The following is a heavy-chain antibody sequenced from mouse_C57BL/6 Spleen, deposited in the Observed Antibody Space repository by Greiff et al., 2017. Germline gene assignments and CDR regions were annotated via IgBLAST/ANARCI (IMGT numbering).Heavy chain of an antibody. J-gene: IGHJ4*01. V-gene: IGHV1-39*01. CDR3: ARRDGSSYFYAMDY. Sequence: EVKLQESGPELVKPGASVKISCKASGYSFTDYNMNWVKQSNGQSLEWIGVINPNYGTTSYNQQFKGKATLTVDQSSSTAYMQLNSLTSEDSAVYDCARRDGSSYFYAMDYWGQGTSVTVSS. D-gene: IGHD1-1*01. CDR1: GYSFTDYN. CDR2: INPNYGTT.